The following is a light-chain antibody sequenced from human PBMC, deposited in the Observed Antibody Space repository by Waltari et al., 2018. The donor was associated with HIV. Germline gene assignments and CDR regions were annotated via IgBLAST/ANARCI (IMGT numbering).Light chain of an antibody. CDR2: LAS. CDR3: MQSLQTPRT. J-gene: IGKJ4*01. V-gene: IGKV2-28*01. CDR1: QSLLHSNGNNY. Sequence: IVMTQSPLSLPVSLGEPASISCRSNQSLLHSNGNNYLDWYLHKSGQSPKLVIYLASIRASGVPDRVSGSGSGTDFTLKFSRVEAEDVGVYYYMQSLQTPRTFGGGTNVQIK.